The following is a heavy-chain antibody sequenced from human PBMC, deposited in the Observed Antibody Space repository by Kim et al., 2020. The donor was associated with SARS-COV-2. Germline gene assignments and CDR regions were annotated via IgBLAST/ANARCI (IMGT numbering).Heavy chain of an antibody. J-gene: IGHJ4*02. V-gene: IGHV3-74*01. CDR3: ASLSTGYVWDKFDS. CDR2: VNSDGSST. CDR1: GFTFSSYA. D-gene: IGHD3-16*01. Sequence: GGSLRLSCVASGFTFSSYAMHWVRQAPGKGLVWVSRVNSDGSSTYYADSVKGRFTISRDNSRNTLYLQMNSLRAEDTAVYYCASLSTGYVWDKFDSWGQGTLVTVSS.